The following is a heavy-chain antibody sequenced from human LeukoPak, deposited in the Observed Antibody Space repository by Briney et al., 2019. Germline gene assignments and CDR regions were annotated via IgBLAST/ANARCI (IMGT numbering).Heavy chain of an antibody. CDR1: GYTFTSYS. CDR3: AREITMIVVAPYYYYGMDV. Sequence: ASVKVSCKASGYTFTSYSMHWVRQAPGQRLEWMGWINAGNGNTKFSQKFQGRVTITRDTSASTAYMELSSLRSEDTAVYYCAREITMIVVAPYYYYGMDVWGQGTTVTVSS. CDR2: INAGNGNT. J-gene: IGHJ6*02. V-gene: IGHV1-3*01. D-gene: IGHD3-22*01.